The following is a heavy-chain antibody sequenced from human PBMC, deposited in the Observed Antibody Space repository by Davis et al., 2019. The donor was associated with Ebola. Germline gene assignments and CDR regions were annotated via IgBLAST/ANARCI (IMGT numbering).Heavy chain of an antibody. CDR2: IYYSGTT. Sequence: SETLSLTCTVSGGSISSSSYYWGWIRQPPGKGLEWIGSIYYSGTTSYNPSLKSRVTISVDTSKNQFSLKLSSVTAADTAVYYCARENWFDPWGQGTLVTVSS. J-gene: IGHJ5*02. CDR3: ARENWFDP. CDR1: GGSISSSSYY. V-gene: IGHV4-39*01. D-gene: IGHD2/OR15-2a*01.